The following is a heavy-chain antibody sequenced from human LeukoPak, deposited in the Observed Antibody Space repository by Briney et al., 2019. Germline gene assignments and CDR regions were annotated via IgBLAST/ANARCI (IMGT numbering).Heavy chain of an antibody. J-gene: IGHJ4*02. V-gene: IGHV3-30*18. D-gene: IGHD2-2*01. CDR2: ISYDGSYK. CDR3: AKDPCSSTSCYSIDY. Sequence: GGSLRLSCAASGFTFSSYGMHWVRQAPGKGLEWVAVISYDGSYKYYADSVKGRFTISRDNSKNTLYLQMNSLRAEDTAVYYCAKDPCSSTSCYSIDYWGQGTLVTVSS. CDR1: GFTFSSYG.